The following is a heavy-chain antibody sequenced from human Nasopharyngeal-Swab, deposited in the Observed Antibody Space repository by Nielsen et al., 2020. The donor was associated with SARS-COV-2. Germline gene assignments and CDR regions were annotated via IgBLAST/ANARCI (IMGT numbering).Heavy chain of an antibody. V-gene: IGHV1-18*01. D-gene: IGHD3-22*01. CDR2: ISPYYGYT. CDR1: GYTFSNYG. CDR3: ARGVRDSSGFYLDYFDY. J-gene: IGHJ4*02. Sequence: ASVKVSCKTSGYTFSNYGLSWVRQAPGQGLEWMGWISPYYGYTKYAEKVQGRVTMTTDTSTSTAYMELRSLRSDDTAVYYCARGVRDSSGFYLDYFDYWGQGTLVTVSS.